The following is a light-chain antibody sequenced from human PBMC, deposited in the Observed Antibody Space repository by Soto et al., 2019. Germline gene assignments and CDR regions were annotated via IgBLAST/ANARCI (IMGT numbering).Light chain of an antibody. Sequence: QSVLTQPRSVSGSPGQSVTISCTGISSDVGGYNYVSWYQQHPGKAPKLMIFDVTKRPPGVPDRFSGSKSGNTASLTISGLQADDEANYYCCSYAGSYTVIFGGGTKLTVL. CDR3: CSYAGSYTVI. J-gene: IGLJ2*01. V-gene: IGLV2-11*01. CDR1: SSDVGGYNY. CDR2: DVT.